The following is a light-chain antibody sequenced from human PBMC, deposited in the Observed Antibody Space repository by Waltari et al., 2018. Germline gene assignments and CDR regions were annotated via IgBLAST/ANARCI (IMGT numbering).Light chain of an antibody. CDR3: QNYNTYPYT. J-gene: IGKJ3*01. Sequence: IDMTQSPSSLSASVGDRITVTCRASQDIGNFLAWYQQTPGKRPKLLIYAASTLQAGFPSRFSVSGSGTDFTLTVSNLHPEDVATYYCQNYNTYPYTFGPGTKLDI. CDR2: AAS. V-gene: IGKV1-27*01. CDR1: QDIGNF.